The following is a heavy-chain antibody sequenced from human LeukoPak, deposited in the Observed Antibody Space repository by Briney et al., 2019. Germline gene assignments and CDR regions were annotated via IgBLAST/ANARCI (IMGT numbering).Heavy chain of an antibody. CDR1: GGSISSGDYY. CDR3: ARGLTRFDP. Sequence: SETLSLTCTVSGGSISSGDYYWSWIRQPPGTGLEWIGYIYYSGTTYYNPSLKSRLTISVDTSKNHFFVKLSSVTAADTAVYYCARGLTRFDPWGQGTLVTVSS. V-gene: IGHV4-30-4*01. J-gene: IGHJ5*02. D-gene: IGHD6-19*01. CDR2: IYYSGTT.